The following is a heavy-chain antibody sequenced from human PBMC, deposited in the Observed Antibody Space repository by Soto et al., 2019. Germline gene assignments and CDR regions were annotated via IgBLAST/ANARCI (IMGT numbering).Heavy chain of an antibody. CDR3: ATPSFYFFCGSCLHSNAFDI. J-gene: IGHJ3*02. CDR1: GYSFNSYW. D-gene: IGHD2-15*01. Sequence: PGESLKISCKGSGYSFNSYWISWVRQMPGKGLEWMGRIDPSDSYTNYSPSFQGHVTISADKSISTAYLQWSSLKASDTARYYCATPSFYFFCGSCLHSNAFDIWAQGTLVTVSS. V-gene: IGHV5-10-1*01. CDR2: IDPSDSYT.